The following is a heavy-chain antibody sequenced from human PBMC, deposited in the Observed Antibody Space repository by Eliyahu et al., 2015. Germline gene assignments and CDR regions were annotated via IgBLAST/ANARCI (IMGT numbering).Heavy chain of an antibody. CDR2: ISYNGRDK. Sequence: QVQLVESGGGVVQPGRSLXLSCAASGLTFTXXGFHWVRQAPGKGLEWVAMISYNGRDKYYADSVKGRFTVSRDDAQDTLYLQMNSLTAEDTAVYHCARDRADRYFDSWGQGTLVTVSS. D-gene: IGHD3-10*01. CDR3: ARDRADRYFDS. J-gene: IGHJ4*02. CDR1: GLTFTXXG. V-gene: IGHV3-33*01.